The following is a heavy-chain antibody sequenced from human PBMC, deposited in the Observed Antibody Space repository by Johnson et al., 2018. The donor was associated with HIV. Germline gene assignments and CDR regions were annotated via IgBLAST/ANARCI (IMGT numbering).Heavy chain of an antibody. CDR3: ARGGSDAFDI. Sequence: QVHLVESGGGLVKPGGSLRLSCAASGFTFSDYYMSWIRQAPGKGLEWISYISPSGTTVYYADSVKGRFTISRDNAKKSLYVQMKSLRAADTALYYCARGGSDAFDIWGQGTMVTVSS. V-gene: IGHV3-11*04. J-gene: IGHJ3*02. CDR1: GFTFSDYY. CDR2: ISPSGTTV. D-gene: IGHD3-16*01.